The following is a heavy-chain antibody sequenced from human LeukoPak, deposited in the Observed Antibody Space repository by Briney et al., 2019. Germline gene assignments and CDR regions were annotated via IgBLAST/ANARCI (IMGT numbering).Heavy chain of an antibody. V-gene: IGHV3-48*01. CDR2: ISRSTSSI. D-gene: IGHD7-27*01. J-gene: IGHJ4*02. CDR3: ASLGLGTGYFDY. Sequence: GGSLRLSCAASGFTISNCAMNWVRQAPGKGLEWVSHISRSTSSIYYTDSVKGRFTISRDNAKNSLYLQMNSLRAEDTSVYYCASLGLGTGYFDYWGLGTLVTVSS. CDR1: GFTISNCA.